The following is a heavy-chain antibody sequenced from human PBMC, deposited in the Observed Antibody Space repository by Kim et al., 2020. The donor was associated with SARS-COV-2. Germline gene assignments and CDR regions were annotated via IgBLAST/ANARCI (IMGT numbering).Heavy chain of an antibody. CDR3: AKTAFLSAAFDY. J-gene: IGHJ4*02. Sequence: GGSLRLSCAASGFTFNSYAMRWVRQAPGKGLEWVAVINYSGGTTYYADAVKGRFTISRDNSKNTLFLEMNSLRPDDTAVYYCAKTAFLSAAFDYWGLGTL. D-gene: IGHD2-21*02. V-gene: IGHV3-23*01. CDR2: INYSGGTT. CDR1: GFTFNSYA.